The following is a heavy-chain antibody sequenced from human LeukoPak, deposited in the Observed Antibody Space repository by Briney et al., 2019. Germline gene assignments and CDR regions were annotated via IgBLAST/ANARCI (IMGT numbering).Heavy chain of an antibody. D-gene: IGHD3/OR15-3a*01. CDR3: AGGTGRCFNF. Sequence: GESLRLSCAASGFTFSGSWMNWVRQAPGKGLEWVANINPDGSQKRFVDSVMGRFTMSRDNAKNPLYLQMNSLRVEDTAVFYCAGGTGRCFNFWGPGTLVTVSS. J-gene: IGHJ4*02. CDR2: INPDGSQK. CDR1: GFTFSGSW. V-gene: IGHV3-7*01.